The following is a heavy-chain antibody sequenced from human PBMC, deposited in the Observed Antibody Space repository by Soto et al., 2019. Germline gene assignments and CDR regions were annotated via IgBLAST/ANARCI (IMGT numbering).Heavy chain of an antibody. CDR1: GDSFSSSNW. V-gene: IGHV4-4*02. D-gene: IGHD3-22*01. J-gene: IGHJ4*02. Sequence: QVQLQESGPGLVEPSGTLSLTCGVSGDSFSSSNWWTWIRQPPGKGLEWIGDILHTGHTDYSTSLRGRITISIDTSKKEFSLHLTSVTATDTAVYYCARSPRRVDGKWFFDYWGPGALVTVSS. CDR3: ARSPRRVDGKWFFDY. CDR2: ILHTGHT.